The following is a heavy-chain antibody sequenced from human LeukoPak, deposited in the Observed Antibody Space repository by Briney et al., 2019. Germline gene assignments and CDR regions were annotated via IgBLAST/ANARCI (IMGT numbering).Heavy chain of an antibody. CDR2: INRSGST. Sequence: PSETLSLTCAVYGGSFSGYYWSWIRQPPGKGLEWIGEINRSGSTNYNPSLKSRVTISVDTSKNQFSLKLSSVTAADTAVYYCARGLPQHYDYVWGSYRPYFDYWGQGTLVTVSS. J-gene: IGHJ4*02. CDR1: GGSFSGYY. CDR3: ARGLPQHYDYVWGSYRPYFDY. V-gene: IGHV4-34*01. D-gene: IGHD3-16*02.